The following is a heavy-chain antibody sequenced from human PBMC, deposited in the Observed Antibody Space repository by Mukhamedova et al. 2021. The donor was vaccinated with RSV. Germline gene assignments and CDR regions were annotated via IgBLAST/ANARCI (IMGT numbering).Heavy chain of an antibody. Sequence: QAPGKGLEWVAVISYDGINKYYADSVKGRFTISRDNSKNTLYLQLDSLRPEDTSVYYCAKAQMTYCGGDCASNALDIWGQGTMVT. V-gene: IGHV3-30*18. CDR2: ISYDGINK. D-gene: IGHD2-21*02. CDR3: AKAQMTYCGGDCASNALDI. J-gene: IGHJ3*02.